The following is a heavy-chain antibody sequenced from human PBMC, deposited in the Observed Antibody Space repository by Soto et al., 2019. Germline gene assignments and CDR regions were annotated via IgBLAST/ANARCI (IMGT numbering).Heavy chain of an antibody. V-gene: IGHV3-30*03. CDR3: ATDHLGTTVTTPSY. J-gene: IGHJ4*02. CDR2: ISYDGNNR. Sequence: QVQLVESGGGVVQPGRSLRLSCVASGFTFSSYRMHWVRQAPGKGLEWVAVISYDGNNRYYADSVKGRFPISRDNFKNTLYLQMDSLRAEDTAMYYCATDHLGTTVTTPSYWGQGTLVTVSS. D-gene: IGHD4-17*01. CDR1: GFTFSSYR.